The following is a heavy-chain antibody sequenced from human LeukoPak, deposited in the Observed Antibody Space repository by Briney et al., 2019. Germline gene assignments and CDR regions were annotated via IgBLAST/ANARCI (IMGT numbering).Heavy chain of an antibody. CDR2: ISSSGSTI. V-gene: IGHV3-48*03. J-gene: IGHJ6*03. Sequence: PGGSLRLSCAASGFTFSSYEMNWVRQAPGKVLEWVSYISSSGSTIYYADSVKGRFTISRDNAKNSLYLQMNSLRAEDTAVYYCARRRGLELLYYYYMDVWGKGTTVTVSS. D-gene: IGHD1-7*01. CDR1: GFTFSSYE. CDR3: ARRRGLELLYYYYMDV.